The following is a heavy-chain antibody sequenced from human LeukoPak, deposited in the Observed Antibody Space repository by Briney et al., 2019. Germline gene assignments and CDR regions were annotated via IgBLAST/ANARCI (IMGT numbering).Heavy chain of an antibody. J-gene: IGHJ4*02. V-gene: IGHV4-59*08. CDR2: ILGST. CDR3: ARMGGYSGYATH. CDR1: GGSFSSYY. Sequence: SETLSLTCAVYGGSFSSYYWSWLRQPPGKGLEWIGYILGSTNYNPSLKSRVTISIDTSKNQFSLKLSSVTAADTAIYYCARMGGYSGYATHWGQGTLVTVSS. D-gene: IGHD5-12*01.